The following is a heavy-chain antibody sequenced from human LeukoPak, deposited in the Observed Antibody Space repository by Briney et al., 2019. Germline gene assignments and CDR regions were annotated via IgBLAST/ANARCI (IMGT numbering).Heavy chain of an antibody. CDR3: AKSEWDYYDSSGYFDY. CDR1: GFTFSSYG. J-gene: IGHJ4*02. CDR2: ISGSGGST. D-gene: IGHD3-22*01. Sequence: GGSLRLSCAASGFTFSSYGMSWVRQAPGKGLEWVSAISGSGGSTYYADSVKGRFTISRDNSKNTLYLQMNSLRAEDTAVYYCAKSEWDYYDSSGYFDYWGQGTLVTVSS. V-gene: IGHV3-23*01.